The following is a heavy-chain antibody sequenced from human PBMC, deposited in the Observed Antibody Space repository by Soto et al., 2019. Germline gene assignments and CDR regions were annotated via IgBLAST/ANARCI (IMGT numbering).Heavy chain of an antibody. V-gene: IGHV1-69*02. Sequence: QVQLVQSGAEVKKPGSSVKVSCKASGGTFSSYTISWVRQAPGQGLEWMGRIIPILGIANYAQKFQGRVTITXXKXTTXAYMELSSLRSEDTAVYYCARYGGYDFYYYYGMDVWGQGTTVTVSS. CDR3: ARYGGYDFYYYYGMDV. J-gene: IGHJ6*02. CDR1: GGTFSSYT. CDR2: IIPILGIA. D-gene: IGHD5-12*01.